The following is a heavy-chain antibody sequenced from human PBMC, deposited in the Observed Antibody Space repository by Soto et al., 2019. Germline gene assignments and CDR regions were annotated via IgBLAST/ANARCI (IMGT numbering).Heavy chain of an antibody. J-gene: IGHJ3*02. V-gene: IGHV1-69*13. CDR3: ARVWGVFCSGYYQGAFDI. CDR2: IIPIFGTA. D-gene: IGHD3-3*01. Sequence: SVKVSCKASGGTFSSYAISWVRQAPGQGLEWMGGIIPIFGTANYAQKFQGRVTITADESTSTAYMELSSLRSEDTAVYYCARVWGVFCSGYYQGAFDIWGQGTMVTVSS. CDR1: GGTFSSYA.